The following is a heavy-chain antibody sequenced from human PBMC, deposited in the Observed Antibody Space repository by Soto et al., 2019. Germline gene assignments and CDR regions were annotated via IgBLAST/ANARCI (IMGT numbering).Heavy chain of an antibody. CDR2: INHSGST. J-gene: IGHJ5*02. Sequence: SETLSLTCAVYGGSFSGYYWSWIRQPPGKGLEWIGEINHSGSTNYNPSLKSRVTISVDTSKNQFSLKLSSVTAADTAVYYCARHLLWFGELFNWFDPWGQGTLVTVSS. D-gene: IGHD3-10*01. V-gene: IGHV4-34*01. CDR1: GGSFSGYY. CDR3: ARHLLWFGELFNWFDP.